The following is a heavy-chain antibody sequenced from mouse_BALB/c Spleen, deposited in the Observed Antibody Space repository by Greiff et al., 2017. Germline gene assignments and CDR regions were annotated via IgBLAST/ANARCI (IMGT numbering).Heavy chain of an antibody. Sequence: QVQLQQSGAELARPGASVKLSCKASGYTFTSYWMQWVKQRPGQGLEWIGAIYPGDGDTRYTQKFKGKATLTADKSSSTAYMQLSSLASEDSAVYYCAREENIGLRRGLFAYWGQGTLVTVSA. D-gene: IGHD2-4*01. CDR3: AREENIGLRRGLFAY. V-gene: IGHV1-87*01. J-gene: IGHJ3*01. CDR2: IYPGDGDT. CDR1: GYTFTSYW.